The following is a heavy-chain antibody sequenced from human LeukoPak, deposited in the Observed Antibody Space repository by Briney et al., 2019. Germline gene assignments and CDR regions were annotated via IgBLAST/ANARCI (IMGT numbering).Heavy chain of an antibody. CDR3: ARGRAGVGY. CDR2: IYYSGST. CDR1: GGSISSSSYY. J-gene: IGHJ4*02. D-gene: IGHD6-19*01. Sequence: SETLSLTCTVSGGSISSSSYYWGWIRQPPGKGLEWIGSIYYSGSTYYNPSLKSRVTISVDTSKNQFSLKLSSVTAADTAVYYCARGRAGVGYWGQGTLVTVSS. V-gene: IGHV4-39*07.